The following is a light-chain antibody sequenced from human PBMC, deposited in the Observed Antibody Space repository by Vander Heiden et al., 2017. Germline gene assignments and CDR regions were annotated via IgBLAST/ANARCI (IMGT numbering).Light chain of an antibody. CDR2: GNN. Sequence: QSVLTQPPSVSGAPGQRVTIPCTGSTSNIGARFDVHWYQQLPGTAPKLLIYGNNNRPSGVPHRFSGSKSGTSASLAITGLQAEDEADYYCQSYDDSLSGSLFGGGTKLTVL. CDR1: TSNIGARFD. V-gene: IGLV1-40*01. J-gene: IGLJ2*01. CDR3: QSYDDSLSGSL.